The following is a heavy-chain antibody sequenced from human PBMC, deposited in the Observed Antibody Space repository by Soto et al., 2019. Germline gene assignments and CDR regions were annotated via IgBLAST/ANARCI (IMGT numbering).Heavy chain of an antibody. CDR3: AREERAVATPRGYYYYGMDV. V-gene: IGHV4-31*03. D-gene: IGHD6-19*01. J-gene: IGHJ6*02. CDR1: GGCISSGGYY. CDR2: IYYSGST. Sequence: PSETLSLTCTVSGGCISSGGYYWSWIRQHPGKGLEWIGYIYYSGSTYYNPSLKSRVTISVDTSKNQFSLKLSSVTAADTAVYYCAREERAVATPRGYYYYGMDVWGQGTTVTVSS.